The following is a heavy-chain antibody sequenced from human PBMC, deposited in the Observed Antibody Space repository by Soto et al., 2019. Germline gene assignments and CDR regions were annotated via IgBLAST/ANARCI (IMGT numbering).Heavy chain of an antibody. V-gene: IGHV3-23*01. CDR1: GFTFSNYV. CDR2: INYSADKT. Sequence: ELQLLESGGGLVQPGGSLRPSCAASGFTFSNYVMNWVRQAPGKGLEWVSTINYSADKTFSGDSVKGRFTISRDNSGDRRFMQGNRLRADDAAVYYGARRARTANTSWGAFDRWARGQCSPSLQ. J-gene: IGHJ3*02. CDR3: ARRARTANTSWGAFDR. D-gene: IGHD1-7*01.